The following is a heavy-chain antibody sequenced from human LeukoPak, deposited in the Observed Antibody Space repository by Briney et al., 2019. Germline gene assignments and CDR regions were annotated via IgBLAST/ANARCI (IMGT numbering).Heavy chain of an antibody. J-gene: IGHJ3*02. Sequence: SETLTLTCAASGGSISSYYWSWLRQPPGKGLEWIGDIYYIGGTNYNPSLKSRVTISVDTSKNQFSLKLSSVTAADTAVYYCARDRSRGSDAFDIWGQGTMVTVSS. CDR1: GGSISSYY. CDR2: IYYIGGT. CDR3: ARDRSRGSDAFDI. V-gene: IGHV4-59*12. D-gene: IGHD6-6*01.